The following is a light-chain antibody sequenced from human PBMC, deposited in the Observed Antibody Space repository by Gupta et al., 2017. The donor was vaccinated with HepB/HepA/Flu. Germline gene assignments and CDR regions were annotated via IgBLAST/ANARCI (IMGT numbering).Light chain of an antibody. J-gene: IGLJ1*01. Sequence: QSVLTQPPSASGTPGQRVTISCSGSSSNIGSNTVNWYQQLPGAAPKLLIYSNNQRPSGVPDRFSGSKSGTSASLAISGLQSEDEAEYYGAEWHDSLIGDVFGTGTKVTV. V-gene: IGLV1-44*01. CDR2: SNN. CDR1: SSNIGSNT. CDR3: AEWHDSLIGDV.